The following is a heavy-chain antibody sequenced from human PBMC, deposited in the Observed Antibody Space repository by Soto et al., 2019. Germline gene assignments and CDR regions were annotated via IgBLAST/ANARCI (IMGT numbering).Heavy chain of an antibody. J-gene: IGHJ4*02. CDR3: ARDSYWSSDY. CDR1: GFTFSGYN. Sequence: EVQLVESGGGLVQPGGSLRLSCAASGFTFSGYNMNWVRQAPGKGLEWISCIKSGSSGTWYADSVKGRFTMSRDNSKNSLYLQVNSLRDEDAVEYFCARDSYWSSDYLCEGTVVAVSA. V-gene: IGHV3-48*02. D-gene: IGHD2-8*02. CDR2: IKSGSSGT.